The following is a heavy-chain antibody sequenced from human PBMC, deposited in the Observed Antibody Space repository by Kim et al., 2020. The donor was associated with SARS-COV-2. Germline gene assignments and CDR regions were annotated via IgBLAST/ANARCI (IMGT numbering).Heavy chain of an antibody. Sequence: QGFTGRFVFSLDTSVSTAYLQISSLKAEDTAVYYCARDKSTAMALGIFDYWGQGTLVTVSS. V-gene: IGHV7-4-1*02. CDR3: ARDKSTAMALGIFDY. D-gene: IGHD5-18*01. J-gene: IGHJ4*02.